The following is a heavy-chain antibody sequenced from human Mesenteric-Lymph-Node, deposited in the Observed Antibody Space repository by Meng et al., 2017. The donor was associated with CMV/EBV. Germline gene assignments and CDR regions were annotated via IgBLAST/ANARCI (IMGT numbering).Heavy chain of an antibody. CDR3: ARDPGGHFDY. D-gene: IGHD1-14*01. Sequence: GGSLRLSCAASGFTFSTYGMHWVRQAPGKGLEWVAVIWYDGSHKYFADSVKGRFTISRDNNKNTLYLQMNSLRAEDTAVYYCARDPGGHFDYWGQGTLVTVSS. J-gene: IGHJ4*02. CDR1: GFTFSTYG. V-gene: IGHV3-33*01. CDR2: IWYDGSHK.